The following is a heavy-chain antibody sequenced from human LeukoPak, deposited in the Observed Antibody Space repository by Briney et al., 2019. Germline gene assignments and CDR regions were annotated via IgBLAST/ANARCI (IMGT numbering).Heavy chain of an antibody. D-gene: IGHD2-15*01. V-gene: IGHV3-23*01. J-gene: IGHJ4*02. CDR2: ISWSGGST. Sequence: GGSLRLSCAASGFTFSSYAMSWVRQAPGKGLEWVSAISWSGGSTYYADSVKGRFTISRDNSKNTLYLQMNSLRAEDAAVYYCAKDRRSGGSCLDYWGQGTLVTVSS. CDR3: AKDRRSGGSCLDY. CDR1: GFTFSSYA.